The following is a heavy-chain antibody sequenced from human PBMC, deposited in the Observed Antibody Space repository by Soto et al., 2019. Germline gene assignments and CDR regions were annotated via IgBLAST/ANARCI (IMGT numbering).Heavy chain of an antibody. Sequence: SVKVSCKASGYTFTSYAMHWVRQAPGQRLEWIGWIVVGSGNTNYAQKFQERVTITRDMSTSTAYMELSSLRSEDTAVYYCAADSGSGSYYSTGYNWFEPWGQGTLVTVSS. CDR1: GYTFTSYA. V-gene: IGHV1-58*02. D-gene: IGHD3-10*01. J-gene: IGHJ5*02. CDR2: IVVGSGNT. CDR3: AADSGSGSYYSTGYNWFEP.